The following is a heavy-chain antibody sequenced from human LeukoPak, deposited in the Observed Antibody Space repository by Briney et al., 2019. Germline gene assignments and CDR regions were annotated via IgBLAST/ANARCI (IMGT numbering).Heavy chain of an antibody. CDR1: GYTFTGYY. Sequence: ASVRVSCKASGYTFTGYYMHWVRQAPGQGLEWMGWINPKTGDTNYAQKFQGRVTMTRDTSINIAYMELTSLRPDDTAVYYCASGVLPTAVVTGDGFDIWGQGTTVTVSS. V-gene: IGHV1-2*02. CDR2: INPKTGDT. D-gene: IGHD2-2*01. CDR3: ASGVLPTAVVTGDGFDI. J-gene: IGHJ3*02.